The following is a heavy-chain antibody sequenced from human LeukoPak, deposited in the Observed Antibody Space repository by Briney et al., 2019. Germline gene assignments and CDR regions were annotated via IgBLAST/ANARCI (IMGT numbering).Heavy chain of an antibody. CDR1: GGSISSGGYY. V-gene: IGHV4-31*03. D-gene: IGHD5-12*01. CDR3: ARGGESGYDF. Sequence: SQTLSLTCTVSGGSISSGGYYWSWIRQHPGKGLEWIGYIYYSGSTYYNPSLKSRVTISVDTSKNQFSLKLSSVTAADTAVYYCARGGESGYDFWGQGTLVTVSS. J-gene: IGHJ4*02. CDR2: IYYSGST.